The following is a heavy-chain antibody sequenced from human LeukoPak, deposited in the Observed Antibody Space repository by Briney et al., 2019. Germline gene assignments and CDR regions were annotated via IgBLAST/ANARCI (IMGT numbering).Heavy chain of an antibody. V-gene: IGHV1-18*01. J-gene: IGHJ4*02. Sequence: ASVKVSCKASGYTFTSYGISWVRHAPGQGLEWMGWISAYNGNTNYAQKLQGRATMTTDTSTSTAYMELRSLRSDDTAVYYCARDPWRYGDYSFDYWGQGTLVTVSS. CDR1: GYTFTSYG. CDR3: ARDPWRYGDYSFDY. CDR2: ISAYNGNT. D-gene: IGHD4-17*01.